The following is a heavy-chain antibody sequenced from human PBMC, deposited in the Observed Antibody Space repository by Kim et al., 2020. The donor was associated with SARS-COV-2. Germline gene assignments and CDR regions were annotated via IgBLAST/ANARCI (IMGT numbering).Heavy chain of an antibody. Sequence: GGSLRLSCAASGFTFSSYGMHWVRQAPDKGLEWVAVISYDGSNKYYADSVKGRFTISRDNSKNTLYLQMNSLRAEDTAVYYCAKEATGYSSGWYEGAFDI. CDR2: ISYDGSNK. CDR1: GFTFSSYG. J-gene: IGHJ3*02. D-gene: IGHD6-19*01. V-gene: IGHV3-30*18. CDR3: AKEATGYSSGWYEGAFDI.